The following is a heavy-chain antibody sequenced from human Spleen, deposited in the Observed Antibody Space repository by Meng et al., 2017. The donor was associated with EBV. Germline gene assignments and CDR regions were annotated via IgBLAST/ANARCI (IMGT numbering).Heavy chain of an antibody. CDR2: INHSRDT. D-gene: IGHD5-24*01. J-gene: IGHJ4*02. Sequence: QGRLTGGGTGLVKPSETLSLTCAVYGGSFSGDYWSWIRQSPGKGLEWIGEINHSRDTHYSPSLKSRVTLSVDTSRNEFSLKLRSVTAADTAIYCCAYNNYSPRFDYWGQGILVTVSS. CDR1: GGSFSGDY. CDR3: AYNNYSPRFDY. V-gene: IGHV4-34*01.